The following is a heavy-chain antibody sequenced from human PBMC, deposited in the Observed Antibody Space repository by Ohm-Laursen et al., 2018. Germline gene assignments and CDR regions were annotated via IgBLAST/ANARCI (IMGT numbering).Heavy chain of an antibody. D-gene: IGHD1-26*01. CDR2: ITVSGNT. CDR3: AGYGGTSR. Sequence: SLRLSCAASGFTFSSYGMSWVRQAPGKGLEWVSDITVSGNTYYADSVKGRFSISRDNSKNTLSLQMNSLKPEDTAVYYCAGYGGTSRWGQGALVTVSS. CDR1: GFTFSSYG. J-gene: IGHJ4*02. V-gene: IGHV3-23*01.